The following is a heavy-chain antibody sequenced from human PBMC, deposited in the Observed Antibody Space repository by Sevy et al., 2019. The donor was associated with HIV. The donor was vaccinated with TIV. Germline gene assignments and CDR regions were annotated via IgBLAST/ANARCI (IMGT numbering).Heavy chain of an antibody. CDR1: VFTFSSYS. D-gene: IGHD6-6*01. Sequence: GGSLRLSCAASVFTFSSYSMNWVRQAPGKGLEWVSSISSSSSYIYYADSVKGRFTISRDNAKNSLYLQMNSLRAEDTAVYYCARDFFSVDESSIAAPNFDYWGQGTLVTVSS. J-gene: IGHJ4*02. V-gene: IGHV3-21*01. CDR3: ARDFFSVDESSIAAPNFDY. CDR2: ISSSSSYI.